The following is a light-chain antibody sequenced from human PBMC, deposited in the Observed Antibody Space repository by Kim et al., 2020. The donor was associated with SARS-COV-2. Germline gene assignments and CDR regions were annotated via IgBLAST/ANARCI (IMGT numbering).Light chain of an antibody. Sequence: DIQMTQSPSSLSASVGDRVTITCRASQSISSSLNWYQQKVGKAPKLLIYGASTLQSGVPSRFSGSGSGTDFTLTITSLQPEDFAAYYCKQTYSTLWTFGQGTKVDIK. V-gene: IGKV1-39*01. CDR3: KQTYSTLWT. J-gene: IGKJ1*01. CDR2: GAS. CDR1: QSISSS.